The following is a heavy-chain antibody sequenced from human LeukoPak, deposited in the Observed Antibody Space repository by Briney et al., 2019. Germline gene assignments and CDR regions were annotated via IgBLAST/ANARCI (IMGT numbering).Heavy chain of an antibody. D-gene: IGHD4-17*01. CDR1: GGSISSGDYY. Sequence: SETLSLTCTVSGGSISSGDYYWSWIRQPPGKGLEWIGYIYYSGSTYYNPSLKSRVTISVDTSKNQFSLKLSSVTAADTAVYYCARATVSKNLFDYWGQGTLVTVSS. CDR2: IYYSGST. J-gene: IGHJ4*02. V-gene: IGHV4-30-4*08. CDR3: ARATVSKNLFDY.